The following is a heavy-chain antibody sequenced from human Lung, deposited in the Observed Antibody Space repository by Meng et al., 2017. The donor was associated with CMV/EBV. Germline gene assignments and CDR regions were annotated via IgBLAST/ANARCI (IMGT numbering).Heavy chain of an antibody. J-gene: IGHJ6*02. Sequence: SXPXLVXPTQTLTLTCAFSGFSLSTSGVGVAWIRQPPGKALEWLAVIYFNGDKRYSPSLKTSLTIIKDTSKNEVVLTLTNVDPVDTATYYCGHRRDSFDYHGLDVWGQGTXVTVSS. D-gene: IGHD3-3*01. CDR2: IYFNGDK. V-gene: IGHV2-5*01. CDR3: GHRRDSFDYHGLDV. CDR1: GFSLSTSGVG.